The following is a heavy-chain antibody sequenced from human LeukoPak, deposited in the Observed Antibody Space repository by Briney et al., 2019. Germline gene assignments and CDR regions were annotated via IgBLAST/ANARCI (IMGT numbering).Heavy chain of an antibody. V-gene: IGHV4-34*01. CDR3: ARGGYYYGSGSYYGYYFDY. CDR2: INHSGST. D-gene: IGHD3-10*01. J-gene: IGHJ4*02. Sequence: PSETLSLTCAVYGGSFSGYYWSWIRQPPGKGLEWIGEINHSGSTNYNPSLKSRVTISVDTSKNQFSLKLSSVTAADTAVYYCARGGYYYGSGSYYGYYFDYWGQGTLVTVSS. CDR1: GGSFSGYY.